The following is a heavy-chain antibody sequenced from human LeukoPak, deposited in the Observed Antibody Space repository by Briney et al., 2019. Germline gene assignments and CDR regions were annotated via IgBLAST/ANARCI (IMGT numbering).Heavy chain of an antibody. CDR1: GFTFSSYE. Sequence: SGGSLRLSCAASGFTFSSYEMNWVRQAPGKGLEWVSYISSSGSTIYYADSVKGRFTISRDNAKNSLYLQMNSLRAEDTAVYYCARETLYCSGGSCYPAAFDYWGQGTLVTVSS. V-gene: IGHV3-48*03. J-gene: IGHJ4*02. D-gene: IGHD2-15*01. CDR3: ARETLYCSGGSCYPAAFDY. CDR2: ISSSGSTI.